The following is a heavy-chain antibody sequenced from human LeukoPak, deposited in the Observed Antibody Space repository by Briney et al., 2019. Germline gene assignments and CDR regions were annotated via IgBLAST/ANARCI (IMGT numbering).Heavy chain of an antibody. V-gene: IGHV1-18*01. D-gene: IGHD6-13*01. Sequence: GASVKVCCNAAGCTFTSYGVSWVRQPPGQGLEWMGWISAYNGNTNYAQKLQGRVTMTTDTSTSTAYMELRSLRSDDTAVYYCARDIAAAGRLYYYYGMDVWGQGTTVTVSS. CDR3: ARDIAAAGRLYYYYGMDV. J-gene: IGHJ6*02. CDR2: ISAYNGNT. CDR1: GCTFTSYG.